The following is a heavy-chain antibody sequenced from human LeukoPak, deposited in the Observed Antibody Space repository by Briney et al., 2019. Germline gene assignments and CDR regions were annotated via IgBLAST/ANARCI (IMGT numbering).Heavy chain of an antibody. Sequence: PGGSLRLSCAASGFTFSNYGMHWVRQAPGKGLEWVAVISSDGNNKYYTDSVKGRFTISRDNSKNTVFLQMNSLRAEDTAVYYCAKDQEVAAAGTWGSIDYWGQGTLVTVSS. CDR3: AKDQEVAAAGTWGSIDY. D-gene: IGHD6-13*01. J-gene: IGHJ4*02. V-gene: IGHV3-30*18. CDR2: ISSDGNNK. CDR1: GFTFSNYG.